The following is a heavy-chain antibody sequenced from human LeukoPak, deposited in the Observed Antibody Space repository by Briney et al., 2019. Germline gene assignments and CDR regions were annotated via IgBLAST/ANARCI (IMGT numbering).Heavy chain of an antibody. CDR2: IKEDESEK. J-gene: IGHJ4*02. D-gene: IGHD2-15*01. Sequence: PGGSLRLSCAGSGLTLSRSWMSWVRQAPGKGLQWVANIKEDESEKDYVDSVKGRFTISRDNSKNTLFLQMNSLRAEDAAVYYCAKAPATSCSGVYCYPFDHWGQGTLVTVSS. CDR1: GLTLSRSW. CDR3: AKAPATSCSGVYCYPFDH. V-gene: IGHV3-7*03.